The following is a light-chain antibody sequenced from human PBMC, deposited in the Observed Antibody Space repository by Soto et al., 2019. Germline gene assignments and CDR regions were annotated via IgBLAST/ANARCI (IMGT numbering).Light chain of an antibody. Sequence: QSTLTQPASVSGSPGQSITISCTGTSNDIGGYNYVSWYQQFPGKPPKLVIYEVSHRPAGVSNRFSASKSGNTASLTVSGLQAEDEADYYCSSYTNRNTWVFGGGTKLTVL. V-gene: IGLV2-14*01. CDR2: EVS. CDR3: SSYTNRNTWV. J-gene: IGLJ3*02. CDR1: SNDIGGYNY.